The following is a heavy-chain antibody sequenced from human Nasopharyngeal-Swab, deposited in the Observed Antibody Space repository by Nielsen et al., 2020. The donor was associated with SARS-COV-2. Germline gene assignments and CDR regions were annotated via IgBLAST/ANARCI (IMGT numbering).Heavy chain of an antibody. Sequence: GESLKISCAASGFTFSSYWMHWVRQAPGKGLVWVSRINSDGSSTSYADSVKGRFTIFRDNAKNTLYLQMNSLRAEDTAVYYCARRATAVDYWGQGTLITVSS. J-gene: IGHJ4*02. CDR3: ARRATAVDY. D-gene: IGHD2-21*02. CDR1: GFTFSSYW. V-gene: IGHV3-74*01. CDR2: INSDGSST.